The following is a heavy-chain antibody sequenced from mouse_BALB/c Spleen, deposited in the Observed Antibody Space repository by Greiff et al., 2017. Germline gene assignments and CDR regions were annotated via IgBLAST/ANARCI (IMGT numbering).Heavy chain of an antibody. Sequence: EVMLVESGGGLVQPGGSLRLSCATSGFNFTDYYMSWVRQPPGKALEWLGFIRNKANGYTTEYSASVKGRFTISRDNYQSILYLQMNTLRAEDSATYYCARDGDYDYSLAYWGQGTLVTVSA. CDR2: IRNKANGYTT. CDR1: GFNFTDYY. D-gene: IGHD2-4*01. CDR3: ARDGDYDYSLAY. V-gene: IGHV7-3*02. J-gene: IGHJ3*01.